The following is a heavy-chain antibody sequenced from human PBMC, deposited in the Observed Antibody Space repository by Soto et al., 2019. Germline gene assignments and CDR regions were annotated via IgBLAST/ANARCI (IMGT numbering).Heavy chain of an antibody. Sequence: GGSLRLSCAASGFTFSSYAMSWVRQAPGKGLEWVSAISGSGGSTYYADSVKGRFTISRDNSKNTLYLQMNSLRAEDTAVYYCALEGCSSTSGYAYYYYGMDVWGQGTTVTVS. V-gene: IGHV3-23*01. CDR2: ISGSGGST. CDR3: ALEGCSSTSGYAYYYYGMDV. D-gene: IGHD2-2*01. J-gene: IGHJ6*02. CDR1: GFTFSSYA.